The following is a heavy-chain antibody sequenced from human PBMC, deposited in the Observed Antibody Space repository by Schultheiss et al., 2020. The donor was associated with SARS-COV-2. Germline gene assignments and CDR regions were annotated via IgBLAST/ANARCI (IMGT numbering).Heavy chain of an antibody. CDR3: AHIRLTPYFDY. Sequence: SGPTLVKPTQTLSLTCTFSGFSLSTRRMCVSWIRQPPGKALEWLALIYWNDDKRYSPSLKSRLTITKDTSKNQVVLTMTNMDPVDTATYYCAHIRLTPYFDYWGQGTLVTVSS. D-gene: IGHD2-15*01. J-gene: IGHJ4*02. CDR2: IYWNDDK. CDR1: GFSLSTRRMC. V-gene: IGHV2-5*01.